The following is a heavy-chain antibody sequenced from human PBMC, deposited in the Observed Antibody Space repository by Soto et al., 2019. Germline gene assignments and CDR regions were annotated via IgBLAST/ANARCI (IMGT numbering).Heavy chain of an antibody. CDR1: GYTFTSYD. D-gene: IGHD3-22*01. J-gene: IGHJ3*02. V-gene: IGHV1-8*01. CDR3: ARPIAYYDSSGYYFDAFDI. CDR2: MNPNSGNT. Sequence: ASVKVSCKASGYTFTSYDINWVRQATGQGXEWMGWMNPNSGNTGYAQKFQGRVTMTRNTSISTAYMELSSLRSEDTAVYYCARPIAYYDSSGYYFDAFDIWGQGTMVTVSS.